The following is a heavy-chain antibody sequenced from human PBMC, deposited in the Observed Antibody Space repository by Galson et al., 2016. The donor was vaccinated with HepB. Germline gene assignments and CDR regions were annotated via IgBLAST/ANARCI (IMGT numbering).Heavy chain of an antibody. V-gene: IGHV4-30-2*01. Sequence: TLSPTCVVSGGSISSGTLSWSWVRQPTGKGLPWLGYIYHSGLSSYTPSLKGRVTLSVDRSKTQLSLSLNSMTAADTAVYYCARVSSDFVWGSYTPPYYFDSWGQGILATVSS. CDR2: IYHSGLS. CDR1: GGSISSGTLS. J-gene: IGHJ4*02. D-gene: IGHD3-16*01. CDR3: ARVSSDFVWGSYTPPYYFDS.